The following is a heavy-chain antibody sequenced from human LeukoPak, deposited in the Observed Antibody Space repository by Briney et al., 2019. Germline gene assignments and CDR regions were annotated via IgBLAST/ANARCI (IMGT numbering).Heavy chain of an antibody. J-gene: IGHJ4*02. CDR2: IYSGGST. CDR1: GFTVSSNY. CDR3: ARAPYNSWSGGSDY. V-gene: IGHV3-53*01. D-gene: IGHD6-13*01. Sequence: GGSLRLSCAASGFTVSSNYMSWVRQAPGKGLEWVSVIYSGGSTYYADSVKGRFTISRDNSKNTLYLQMNSLRAEDTAVYYCARAPYNSWSGGSDYWGQGTLVTVSS.